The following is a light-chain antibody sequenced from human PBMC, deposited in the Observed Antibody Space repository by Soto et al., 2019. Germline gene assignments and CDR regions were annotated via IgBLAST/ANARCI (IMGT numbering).Light chain of an antibody. V-gene: IGKV3-20*01. Sequence: EIVLTQSPGTLSLSPGETATLSCRPSQSVSSTSLAWYQQKLGQPPRLLIYGASRRATGIPDRFSGSGSGTDFTLTISRLEPEDFAVYYCQQYGGSPRTFGQGTKVEIK. J-gene: IGKJ1*01. CDR1: QSVSSTS. CDR3: QQYGGSPRT. CDR2: GAS.